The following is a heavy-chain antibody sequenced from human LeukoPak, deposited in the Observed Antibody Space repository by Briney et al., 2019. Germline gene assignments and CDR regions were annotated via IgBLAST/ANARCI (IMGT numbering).Heavy chain of an antibody. Sequence: GGSLRLSCAASGFIFRNYGMNWVRQAPGKGLECLAYINQAGSEKYYVDSVKGRFTISRDNAKNSPYLQMNSLRAEDTAVYYCAREPYDFWSGYPQNWFDPWGQGTLVTVSS. D-gene: IGHD3-3*01. V-gene: IGHV3-7*01. CDR3: AREPYDFWSGYPQNWFDP. CDR2: INQAGSEK. CDR1: GFIFRNYG. J-gene: IGHJ5*02.